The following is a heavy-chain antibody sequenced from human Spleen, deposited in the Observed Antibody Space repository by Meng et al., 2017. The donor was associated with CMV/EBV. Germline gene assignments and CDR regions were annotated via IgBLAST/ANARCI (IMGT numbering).Heavy chain of an antibody. Sequence: QVQLQESGPGLVEPSQTLSLPCSVSGGSISSFYWSWIRQPAGKGLEWIGRIYTSGSTNYNPSLKSRVTMSVDTSKNQISLRLRSVTAADTAVYYCATGSGDFDHWGQGTLVTVSS. CDR2: IYTSGST. J-gene: IGHJ4*02. V-gene: IGHV4-4*07. D-gene: IGHD1-26*01. CDR3: ATGSGDFDH. CDR1: GGSISSFY.